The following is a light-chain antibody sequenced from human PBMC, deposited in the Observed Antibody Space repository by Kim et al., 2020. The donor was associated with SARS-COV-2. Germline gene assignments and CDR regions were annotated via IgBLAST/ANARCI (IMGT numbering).Light chain of an antibody. J-gene: IGKJ3*01. CDR2: KVS. V-gene: IGKV2-30*01. CDR1: KSLVDSDGNIY. Sequence: RDSNACRSSKSLVDSDGNIYLNWFHQRPGQYPRRLIYKVSNRDSGVPDRCSGSGSGTDFTLQISRVEAEDVGVYYCMQGTHWPFTFGPGTKVDIK. CDR3: MQGTHWPFT.